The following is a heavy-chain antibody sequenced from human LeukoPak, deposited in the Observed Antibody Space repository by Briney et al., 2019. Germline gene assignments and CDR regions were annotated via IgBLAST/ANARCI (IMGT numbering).Heavy chain of an antibody. D-gene: IGHD2-8*02. V-gene: IGHV3-66*01. J-gene: IGHJ4*02. CDR2: IYAGGYT. CDR1: GFTVSNNY. Sequence: PGGSLRLSCAASGFTVSNNYMSWVRQAPGKGLEWVSIIYAGGYTYYADSVKDRFTISRDNSKNTLYLQMNSLTAEGTAVYYCARNGPGGYYFDFWGQGTLVTVSS. CDR3: ARNGPGGYYFDF.